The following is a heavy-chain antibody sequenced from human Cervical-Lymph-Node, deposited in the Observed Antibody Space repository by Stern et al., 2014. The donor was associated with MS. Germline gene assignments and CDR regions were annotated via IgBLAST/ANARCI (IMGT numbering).Heavy chain of an antibody. CDR1: GYTFTSSG. D-gene: IGHD3-3*01. V-gene: IGHV1-18*04. Sequence: VQLLESGADVKKPGASVKVSCKASGYTFTSSGISWVRQAPGQGLEWMGGRSASKGNTNYAQNLQGRVTNTIDKSKSTAYMALRSLRSDDTAVYYCARSVEWLGDAFDIWGQGTMVTVSS. CDR2: RSASKGNT. CDR3: ARSVEWLGDAFDI. J-gene: IGHJ3*02.